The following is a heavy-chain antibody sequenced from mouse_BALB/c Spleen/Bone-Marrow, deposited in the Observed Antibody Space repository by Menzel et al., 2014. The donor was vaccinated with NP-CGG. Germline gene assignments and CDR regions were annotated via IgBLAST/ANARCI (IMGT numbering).Heavy chain of an antibody. CDR1: GFSLTSYG. J-gene: IGHJ4*01. CDR3: ARGSYYEGAMDY. D-gene: IGHD1-1*01. CDR2: IWAGGST. V-gene: IGHV2-9*02. Sequence: VQRVESGPGLVAPSQSLSITCTVSGFSLTSYGVHWVRQPPGKVLEWLGVIWAGGSTNYNSALMSRLSISKDNSKSQVFLKMNSLQTDDTAKYYCARGSYYEGAMDYWGQGTSVTVSS.